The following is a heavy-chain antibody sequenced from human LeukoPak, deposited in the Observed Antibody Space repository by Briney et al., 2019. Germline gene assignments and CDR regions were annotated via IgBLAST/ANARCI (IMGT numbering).Heavy chain of an antibody. J-gene: IGHJ4*02. CDR1: GYTLTELS. CDR3: ARGDSGGYSGY. CDR2: FDPEDGET. D-gene: IGHD3-16*01. Sequence: ASVKVSCKVSGYTLTELSMHWVRQAPGKGLEWMGGFDPEDGETIYAQKFQGRVTMTRNTSISTAYMELSSLRSEDTAVYYCARGDSGGYSGYWGQGTLVTVSS. V-gene: IGHV1-24*01.